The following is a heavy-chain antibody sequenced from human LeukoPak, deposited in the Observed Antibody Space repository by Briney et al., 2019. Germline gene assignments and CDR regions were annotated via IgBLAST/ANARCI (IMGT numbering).Heavy chain of an antibody. V-gene: IGHV3-23*01. Sequence: PGGSLRLSCAASGFSFSTYAMNWVRQAPGKRLEWVSSITATGRDTYYADSVKGRFTISRDNSKNTLYLQMNSLRAEDTAVYYCAKDLLEFTAGFDYWGQGTLVTVSS. CDR3: AKDLLEFTAGFDY. J-gene: IGHJ4*02. CDR1: GFSFSTYA. D-gene: IGHD5-18*01. CDR2: ITATGRDT.